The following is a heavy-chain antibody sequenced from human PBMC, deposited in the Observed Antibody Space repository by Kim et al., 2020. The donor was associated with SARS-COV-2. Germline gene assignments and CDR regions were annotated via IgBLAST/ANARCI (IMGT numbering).Heavy chain of an antibody. CDR2: IYYSGST. CDR3: ARDRGLYCGSDCYSGGYYYGMDV. Sequence: SETLSLTCTVSGGSISSGGYYWSWIRQHPGKGLEWIGYIYYSGSTYYNPSLKSRVTISVDTSKNQFSLKLSSVTAADTAVYYCARDRGLYCGSDCYSGGYYYGMDVWGQGTTVTVSS. V-gene: IGHV4-31*03. J-gene: IGHJ6*02. CDR1: GGSISSGGYY. D-gene: IGHD2-21*02.